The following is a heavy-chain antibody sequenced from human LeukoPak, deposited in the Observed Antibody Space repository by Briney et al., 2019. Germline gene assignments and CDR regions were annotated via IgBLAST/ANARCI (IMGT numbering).Heavy chain of an antibody. CDR1: GGTFISYA. Sequence: GASVKVSFKASGGTFISYAISWVRQAPGQGLEWMGGIIPIFGTANYAQKFQGRVTITADKSTSTAYMELSSLRSEDTAVYYCARDPRGLYYFDYWGQGTLVTVSS. CDR3: ARDPRGLYYFDY. CDR2: IIPIFGTA. V-gene: IGHV1-69*06. J-gene: IGHJ4*02. D-gene: IGHD3-22*01.